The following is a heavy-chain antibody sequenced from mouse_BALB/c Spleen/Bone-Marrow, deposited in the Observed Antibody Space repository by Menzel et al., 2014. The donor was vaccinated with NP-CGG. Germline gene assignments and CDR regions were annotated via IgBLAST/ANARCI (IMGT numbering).Heavy chain of an antibody. CDR2: IDPANGNT. Sequence: EVQLQQSGAELVKPGASVKLSCTASGFNIKDTYMHRVKQRPEQGLEWIGRIDPANGNTKYDPKFQGKATITADTSSNTAYLQVSSLTSEDTAVYYCARGYVEGLAYWGQGTLVTVAA. CDR1: GFNIKDTY. J-gene: IGHJ3*01. D-gene: IGHD2-14*01. CDR3: ARGYVEGLAY. V-gene: IGHV14-3*02.